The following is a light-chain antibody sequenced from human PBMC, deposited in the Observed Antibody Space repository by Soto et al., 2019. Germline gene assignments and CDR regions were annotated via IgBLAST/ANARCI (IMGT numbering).Light chain of an antibody. J-gene: IGKJ5*01. Sequence: DIQMTQSPSAMSASVGDRVIITCRASQGISSYLAWYQQKLGKAPKLLIYAASTLQSGVPSRFSGSGSGTDFTLTISSLQPEDFASYYCQQLDSFPITFGQGTLLEIK. CDR3: QQLDSFPIT. V-gene: IGKV1-9*01. CDR2: AAS. CDR1: QGISSY.